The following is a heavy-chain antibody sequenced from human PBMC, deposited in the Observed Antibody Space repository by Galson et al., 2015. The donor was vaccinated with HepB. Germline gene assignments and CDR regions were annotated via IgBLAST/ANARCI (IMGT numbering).Heavy chain of an antibody. J-gene: IGHJ4*02. CDR1: GYTFTSYG. V-gene: IGHV1-18*04. D-gene: IGHD2-15*01. CDR3: ARTLEIVVVVAEWFFDY. Sequence: SVKVSCKASGYTFTSYGIPWVRQAPGQGLEWMGWISAYNGNTNYAQKLQGRVTMTTDTSTSTAYMELRSLRSDDTAVYYYARTLEIVVVVAEWFFDYWGQGTLVTVSS. CDR2: ISAYNGNT.